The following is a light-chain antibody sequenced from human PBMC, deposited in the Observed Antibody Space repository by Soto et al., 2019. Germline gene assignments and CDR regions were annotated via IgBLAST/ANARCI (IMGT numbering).Light chain of an antibody. CDR2: TAS. CDR1: QSISRY. J-gene: IGKJ3*01. CDR3: QQSYSTPFT. V-gene: IGKV1-39*01. Sequence: DIQMTQSPSSLSASVGDRVTITWRASQSISRYLNWYQQKPGKAPTLLIYTASSLQSGVPSRFSGSGSGTDFTRTINSLQPEDFATYSCQQSYSTPFTFGPGTKVDIK.